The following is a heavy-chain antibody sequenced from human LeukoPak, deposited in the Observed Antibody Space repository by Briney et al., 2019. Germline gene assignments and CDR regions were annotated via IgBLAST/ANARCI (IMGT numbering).Heavy chain of an antibody. CDR2: IIPIFGTA. J-gene: IGHJ4*02. V-gene: IGHV1-69*05. CDR1: GGTFSRYA. CDR3: ARASDYVWGSYRSNSCFDY. Sequence: SVKVSCKASGGTFSRYAISWVRPAPGQGLEWMGGIIPIFGTANYAQKFQGRVTITTDESTSTAYMELSSLRSEDTDVYYCARASDYVWGSYRSNSCFDYWGQGTLVTVSS. D-gene: IGHD3-16*02.